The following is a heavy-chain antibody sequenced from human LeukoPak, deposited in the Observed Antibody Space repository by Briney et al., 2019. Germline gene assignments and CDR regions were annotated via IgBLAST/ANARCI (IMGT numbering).Heavy chain of an antibody. J-gene: IGHJ3*02. V-gene: IGHV3-53*01. CDR1: GFTFSSYE. CDR3: ARGGSYLSAFDI. D-gene: IGHD1-26*01. CDR2: IYSGGST. Sequence: AGGSLRLSCAASGFTFSSYEMNWARQAPGKGLEWVSIIYSGGSTFYADSVKGRFTISRDNSKNTLYLQMNSLRAEDTAVYYCARGGSYLSAFDIWGQGTMVTVSS.